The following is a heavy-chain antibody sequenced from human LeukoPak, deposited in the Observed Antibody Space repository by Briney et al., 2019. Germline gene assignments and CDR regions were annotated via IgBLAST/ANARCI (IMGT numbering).Heavy chain of an antibody. V-gene: IGHV3-30-3*01. CDR1: GFTFNSYA. CDR3: ATDGTGITIRSLNY. J-gene: IGHJ4*02. CDR2: TSHDGNNK. D-gene: IGHD3-10*01. Sequence: GGSLRLSCAASGFTFNSYAMHWVRQAPGKGLEWVAVTSHDGNNKYYADSVNGRFTISRDNSKNTLYLQMNSLRAEDTAVYYCATDGTGITIRSLNYWGQGTLVTVSS.